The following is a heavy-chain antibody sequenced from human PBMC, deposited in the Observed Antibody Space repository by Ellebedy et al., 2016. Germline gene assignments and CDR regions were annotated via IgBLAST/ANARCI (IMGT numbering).Heavy chain of an antibody. Sequence: SETLSLTCTVSGGSISSYYWSRIRQPPGKGLEWIGYIYYSGSTNYNPSLKSRVTISVDTSKNQFSLKLSSVTAADTAVYYCARVAARGKDFDYWGQGTLVTVSS. CDR3: ARVAARGKDFDY. J-gene: IGHJ4*02. D-gene: IGHD2-15*01. CDR1: GGSISSYY. CDR2: IYYSGST. V-gene: IGHV4-59*01.